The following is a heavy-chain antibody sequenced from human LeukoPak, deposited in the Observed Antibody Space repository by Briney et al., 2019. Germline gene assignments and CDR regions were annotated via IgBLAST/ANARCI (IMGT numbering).Heavy chain of an antibody. D-gene: IGHD3-10*01. Sequence: PSETLSLTCAVYGGSFSGYYWSWIRQPPGKGLERIGEINHSGSTNYNPSLKSRVTISVDTSKNQFSLKLSSVTAADTAVYYCARASSGGVTMVRGNDYWGQGTLVTVSS. CDR1: GGSFSGYY. V-gene: IGHV4-34*01. CDR2: INHSGST. CDR3: ARASSGGVTMVRGNDY. J-gene: IGHJ4*02.